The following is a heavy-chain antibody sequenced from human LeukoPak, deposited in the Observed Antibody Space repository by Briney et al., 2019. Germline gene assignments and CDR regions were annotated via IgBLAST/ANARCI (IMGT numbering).Heavy chain of an antibody. CDR1: GYTSTGYY. Sequence: ASVNVSCKASGYTSTGYYMHWVRQAPGQGLEWMGWIHPKSGGTTYEQSFQGRVIMASDTSISTAYMEVRRLTSDDTAVYYCARGTILEPFDIWGQGTMVTVSS. V-gene: IGHV1-2*02. CDR3: ARGTILEPFDI. CDR2: IHPKSGGT. J-gene: IGHJ3*02. D-gene: IGHD3-3*01.